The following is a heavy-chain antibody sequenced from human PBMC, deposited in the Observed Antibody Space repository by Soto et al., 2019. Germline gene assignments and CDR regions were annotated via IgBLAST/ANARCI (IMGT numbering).Heavy chain of an antibody. J-gene: IGHJ5*02. CDR1: GYTFTSYF. CDR3: ARTRAVATSQNWFDP. D-gene: IGHD5-12*01. Sequence: QVQLVQSGAEVKKPGASVKVSCKASGYTFTSYFITWVRQAPGQGLEWMGWISASNGDTNHAQNLQGRATMTTDTSTSTAYMELRNLRSDDTAVYYCARTRAVATSQNWFDPWGQGTLVTVSS. V-gene: IGHV1-18*01. CDR2: ISASNGDT.